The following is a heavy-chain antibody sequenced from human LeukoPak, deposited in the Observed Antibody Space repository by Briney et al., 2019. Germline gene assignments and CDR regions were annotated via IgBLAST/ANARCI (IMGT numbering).Heavy chain of an antibody. CDR1: GFTFSSYG. CDR2: IWYDGSNK. D-gene: IGHD1/OR15-1a*01. Sequence: GRSLRLSCAASGFTFSSYGMHWVRQAPGKGLEWVAVIWYDGSNKYYADSVKGRFTISRDNSKNTLYLQMNSLRAEDTAVYYCVRANPGTVDYWGQGTLVTVSP. J-gene: IGHJ4*02. V-gene: IGHV3-33*01. CDR3: VRANPGTVDY.